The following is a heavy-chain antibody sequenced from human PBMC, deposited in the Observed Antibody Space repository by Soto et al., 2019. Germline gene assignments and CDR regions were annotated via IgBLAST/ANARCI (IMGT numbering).Heavy chain of an antibody. CDR2: IWYDGSKK. CDR3: VREGRHTAMFSGFDY. CDR1: GFTFSEDA. D-gene: IGHD5-18*01. V-gene: IGHV3-33*01. J-gene: IGHJ4*02. Sequence: DLVESGGGVVQPGESLRLSCATSGFTFSEDAMHWVRQAPGKGLEWVAVIWYDGSKKHYADSVKGRFTISRDNSKNTLFLQRNSLTAEDTAVYWCVREGRHTAMFSGFDYWGQGTRVTASS.